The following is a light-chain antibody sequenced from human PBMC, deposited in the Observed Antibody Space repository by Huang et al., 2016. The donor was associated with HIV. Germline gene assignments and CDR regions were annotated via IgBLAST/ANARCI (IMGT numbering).Light chain of an antibody. CDR2: AAS. J-gene: IGKJ4*01. V-gene: IGKV1-9*01. CDR1: QGISSF. Sequence: IQLTQSPSSLSASVGDRVTITCRASQGISSFLAWYQQKPGQAPKLLMYAASTVHSGVPLRFSGSGSGTDFTLTISSLQPEDFATYYCQQFNNYPLTFGGGTKVEIK. CDR3: QQFNNYPLT.